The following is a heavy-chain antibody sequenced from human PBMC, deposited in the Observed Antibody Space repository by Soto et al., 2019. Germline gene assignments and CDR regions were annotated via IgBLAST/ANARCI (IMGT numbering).Heavy chain of an antibody. Sequence: SGPTLVNPTQTLTLTCTFSGFSLSTTEEGVGWIRQPPGKAPEWLALIYWDDDKRYSPSLKTRLTITKDTPKNQVVLTVTNVDPVDTATYYCAHGSCFGADCYPNPYFDFWGQRILVTVSS. D-gene: IGHD2-21*02. CDR1: GFSLSTTEEG. J-gene: IGHJ4*02. CDR2: IYWDDDK. CDR3: AHGSCFGADCYPNPYFDF. V-gene: IGHV2-5*02.